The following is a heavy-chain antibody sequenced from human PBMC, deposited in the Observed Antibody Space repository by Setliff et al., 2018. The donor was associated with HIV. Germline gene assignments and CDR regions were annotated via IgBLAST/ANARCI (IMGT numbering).Heavy chain of an antibody. J-gene: IGHJ3*02. V-gene: IGHV5-51*01. D-gene: IGHD2-8*01. Sequence: GESLKISCKGSGYSFTNFWVGWVRQMPGKGLEWMGIIYPIDSDTKYSPSFQGQVTISVDRSINMAYLNWSSLKASDTAMYYCARGMVFTRRYDAFDIWGHGTMVTVSS. CDR3: ARGMVFTRRYDAFDI. CDR1: GYSFTNFW. CDR2: IYPIDSDT.